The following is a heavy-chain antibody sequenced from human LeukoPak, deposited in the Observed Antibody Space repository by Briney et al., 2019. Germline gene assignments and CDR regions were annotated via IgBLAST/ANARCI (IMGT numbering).Heavy chain of an antibody. CDR2: ISGSGGST. CDR1: GFTFNNYA. V-gene: IGHV3-23*01. J-gene: IGHJ2*01. D-gene: IGHD4-23*01. CDR3: AKAGGNGLYWYFDL. Sequence: GGSLRLSCTASGFTFNNYALTWVRQTPEKGLQWVSTISGSGGSTYYADSVKGRFTVSRNNSKNILFLQMNSLRVEETAVYYWAKAGGNGLYWYFDLWGRGTLVSVSS.